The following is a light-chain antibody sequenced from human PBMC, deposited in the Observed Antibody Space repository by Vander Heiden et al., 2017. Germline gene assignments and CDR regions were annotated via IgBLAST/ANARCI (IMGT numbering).Light chain of an antibody. Sequence: DIQMTQSPSSLSASVGDRVTITCQASRDISNYLNWYQQKLGKAPKLLIYDASKLETGVPSRFSGSGSGTDFSFTISSLQPEDIATYYCQQYDDLPLTFGPGTKVDI. CDR1: RDISNY. J-gene: IGKJ3*01. CDR3: QQYDDLPLT. V-gene: IGKV1-33*01. CDR2: DAS.